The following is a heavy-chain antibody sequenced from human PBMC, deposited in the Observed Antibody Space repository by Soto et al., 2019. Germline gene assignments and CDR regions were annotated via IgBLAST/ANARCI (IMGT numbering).Heavy chain of an antibody. CDR1: GGSISSSSYY. Sequence: QLQLQESGPGLVKPSETLSLTCTVSGGSISSSSYYWGWIRQPPGKGLEWIGSIYYSGSTYYNPSLKSRGTISVDTSKNQFSLKLSSVTAADTAVYYCARQYPVADYNWFDPWGQGTLVTVSS. CDR2: IYYSGST. D-gene: IGHD6-19*01. J-gene: IGHJ5*02. CDR3: ARQYPVADYNWFDP. V-gene: IGHV4-39*01.